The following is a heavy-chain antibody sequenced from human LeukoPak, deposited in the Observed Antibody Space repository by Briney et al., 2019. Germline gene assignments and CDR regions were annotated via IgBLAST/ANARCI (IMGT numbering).Heavy chain of an antibody. CDR1: GFTFSSYW. V-gene: IGHV3-7*01. CDR2: IKQDGSEK. Sequence: GGSLRLSCAASGFTFSSYWMSWVRQAPGKGLEWVANIKQDGSEKYYVDSVKGRFTISRDNAKNSLYLQMNSLRAEDTAVYYCARRPLHDSSGYAFDPWGQGTLVTVSS. D-gene: IGHD3-22*01. J-gene: IGHJ5*02. CDR3: ARRPLHDSSGYAFDP.